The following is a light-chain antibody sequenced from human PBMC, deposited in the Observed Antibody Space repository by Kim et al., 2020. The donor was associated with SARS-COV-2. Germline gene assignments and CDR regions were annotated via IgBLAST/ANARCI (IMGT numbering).Light chain of an antibody. J-gene: IGKJ1*01. CDR2: WAS. CDR3: QQYYSTPRT. V-gene: IGKV4-1*01. CDR1: QSVLYNSNNKNY. Sequence: DIVMTQSPDSLAVSLGERATINCKSSQSVLYNSNNKNYLVWYQQKPGQPPKLLIYWASTRESGVPDRFSGSGSGTDFSPTISSLQAEDVAVYYCQQYYSTPRTFGQGTKVDIK.